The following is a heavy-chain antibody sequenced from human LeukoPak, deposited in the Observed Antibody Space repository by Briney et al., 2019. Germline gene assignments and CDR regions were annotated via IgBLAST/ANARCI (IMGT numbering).Heavy chain of an antibody. CDR3: ARDRGGENCGGDCYSAFDP. Sequence: GGSLRLSCAASGFSFSNYAMNWVRQTPGRGLEWVAAIGGSGAYTNHADSVQGRLTICRDNSKNTLYLQMNNLRVEDTALYYCARDRGGENCGGDCYSAFDPWGQGTLVTVSS. CDR2: IGGSGAYT. CDR1: GFSFSNYA. V-gene: IGHV3-23*01. D-gene: IGHD2-21*02. J-gene: IGHJ5*02.